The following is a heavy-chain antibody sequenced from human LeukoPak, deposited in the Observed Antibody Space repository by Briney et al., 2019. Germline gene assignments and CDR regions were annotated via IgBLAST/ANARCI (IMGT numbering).Heavy chain of an antibody. CDR3: ARVTNPLDYGDYVGDVWFDP. V-gene: IGHV1-2*02. Sequence: GASVKVSCKTSGYTFTDYYMYWVRQAPGQGLEWMGWIKLNSGGTDYAQKFQGRVTMTRDTSINTAYMELSRLRSDDTAVYYCARVTNPLDYGDYVGDVWFDPWGQGTLVTVSS. J-gene: IGHJ5*02. CDR1: GYTFTDYY. D-gene: IGHD4-17*01. CDR2: IKLNSGGT.